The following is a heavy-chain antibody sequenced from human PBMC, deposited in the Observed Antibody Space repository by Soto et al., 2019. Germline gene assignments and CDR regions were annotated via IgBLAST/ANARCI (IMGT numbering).Heavy chain of an antibody. D-gene: IGHD2-2*01. CDR3: ARGAQNCSSTSCRIPYYYYYMDV. CDR1: GGSFSGYY. V-gene: IGHV4-34*01. CDR2: INHSGST. J-gene: IGHJ6*03. Sequence: SETLSLTCAVYGGSFSGYYWSWIRQPPGKGLEWIGEINHSGSTNYNPSLKSRVTISVDTSKNQFSLKLSSVTAADTAVYYCARGAQNCSSTSCRIPYYYYYMDVWGKGTTVTVSS.